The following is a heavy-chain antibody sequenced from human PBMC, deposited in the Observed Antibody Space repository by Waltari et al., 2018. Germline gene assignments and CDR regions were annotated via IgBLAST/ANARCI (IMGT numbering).Heavy chain of an antibody. Sequence: EVQLVESGGGLVKPGGSLRHSCAASGFTFSNAWMSWVRQAPGKGLEWVGRIKSKTDGGTTDYAAPVKGRFTISRDDSKNTLYLQMNSLKTEDTAVYYCTTARYYDRFGYWGQGTLVTVSS. CDR2: IKSKTDGGTT. D-gene: IGHD3-22*01. CDR1: GFTFSNAW. CDR3: TTARYYDRFGY. J-gene: IGHJ4*02. V-gene: IGHV3-15*01.